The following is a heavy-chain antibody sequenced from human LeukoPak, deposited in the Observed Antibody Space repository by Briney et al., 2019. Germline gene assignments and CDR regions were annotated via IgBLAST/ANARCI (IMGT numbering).Heavy chain of an antibody. D-gene: IGHD2-2*01. Sequence: ASVKVSCKASGGTFSSYAISWVRQAPGQGLEWMGRIIPILGIANYAQKFQGRVTITADKSTSTAYMELSSLRSEDTAVYYCARDKVVKGYCSSTSCYDTDYFDYWGQGTLVTISS. CDR2: IIPILGIA. V-gene: IGHV1-69*04. CDR1: GGTFSSYA. CDR3: ARDKVVKGYCSSTSCYDTDYFDY. J-gene: IGHJ4*02.